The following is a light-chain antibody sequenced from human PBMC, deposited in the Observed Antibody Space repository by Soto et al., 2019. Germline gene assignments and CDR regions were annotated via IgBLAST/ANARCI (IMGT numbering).Light chain of an antibody. V-gene: IGKV1-33*01. CDR1: QDIYNY. Sequence: DIQMTQSPSSLSASAGDRVTITCQASQDIYNYLNWYQKKPGKAPKLLIFDASYLETGVPSRFSGSGSGKTFTFTISGLQPEDVATYYCHQYDTLPFIFGPGTKVDI. CDR2: DAS. J-gene: IGKJ3*01. CDR3: HQYDTLPFI.